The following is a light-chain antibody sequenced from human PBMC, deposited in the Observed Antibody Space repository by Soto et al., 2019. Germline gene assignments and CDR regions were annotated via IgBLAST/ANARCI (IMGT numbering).Light chain of an antibody. CDR1: SSNIGRNF. V-gene: IGLV1-51*01. Sequence: QSVLTQPPSVSAAPGQKVTISCSGSSSNIGRNFVSWYQHLPGTAPKLLIFDDNRRPSVIPDRFSGSKSGTSATLGITGLQTGDEADYYCGTWDLSLSEVVFGGGTKLTVL. J-gene: IGLJ2*01. CDR3: GTWDLSLSEVV. CDR2: DDN.